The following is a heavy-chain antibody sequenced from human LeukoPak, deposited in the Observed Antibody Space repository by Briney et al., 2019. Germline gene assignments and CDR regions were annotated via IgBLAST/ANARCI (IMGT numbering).Heavy chain of an antibody. CDR2: IYYSGST. CDR3: ARAGTTVTTHGVIDY. CDR1: GGSISSGGYY. V-gene: IGHV4-31*03. D-gene: IGHD4-17*01. J-gene: IGHJ4*02. Sequence: SETLSLTCTASGGSISSGGYYWSWIRQHPGKGLEWIGYIYYSGSTYYNPSLKSRVTISVDTSKNQFSLKLSSVTAADTAVYYCARAGTTVTTHGVIDYWGQGTLVTVSS.